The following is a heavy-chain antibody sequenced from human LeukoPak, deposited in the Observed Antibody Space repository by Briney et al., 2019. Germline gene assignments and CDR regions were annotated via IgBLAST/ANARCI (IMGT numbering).Heavy chain of an antibody. V-gene: IGHV3-23*01. CDR2: ISGSGGTT. CDR3: ARDQGSPYYGSGNGYD. J-gene: IGHJ4*02. CDR1: GFSFSTYA. Sequence: GGSLRLSCAASGFSFSTYAMSWVRQAPGKGLDWVSVISGSGGTTSYAESVKGRFTISRDNAKNSLYLQMNSLRAEDTAVYYCARDQGSPYYGSGNGYDWGQGTLVAVSS. D-gene: IGHD3-10*01.